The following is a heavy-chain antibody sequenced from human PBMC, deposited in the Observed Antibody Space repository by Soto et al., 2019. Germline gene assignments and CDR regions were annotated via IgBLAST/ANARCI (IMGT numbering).Heavy chain of an antibody. V-gene: IGHV1-2*04. D-gene: IGHD3-10*01. CDR2: INPNSGGT. CDR3: ARDLVRGVIMYGMDV. CDR1: GYTFTGYY. Sequence: ASVKVSCKASGYTFTGYYMHWVRQAPGQGLEWMGWINPNSGGTNYAQKFQGWVTMTRDTSISTAYMELSRLRSDDTAVYYCARDLVRGVIMYGMDVWGQGTTVTVSS. J-gene: IGHJ6*02.